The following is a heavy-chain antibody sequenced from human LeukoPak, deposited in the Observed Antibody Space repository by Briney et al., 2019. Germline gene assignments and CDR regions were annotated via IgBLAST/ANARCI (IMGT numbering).Heavy chain of an antibody. CDR2: IWYDGSNK. J-gene: IGHJ5*02. D-gene: IGHD2-2*01. V-gene: IGHV3-33*01. CDR1: GFTFSSYG. Sequence: GGSLRLSCAASGFTFSSYGMHWVRQAPGKGLEWVAVIWYDGSNKYYADSEKGRFTISRDNSKNTLYLQMNSLRAEDTAVYYCARDGVPAAIGWFDPWGQGTLVTVSS. CDR3: ARDGVPAAIGWFDP.